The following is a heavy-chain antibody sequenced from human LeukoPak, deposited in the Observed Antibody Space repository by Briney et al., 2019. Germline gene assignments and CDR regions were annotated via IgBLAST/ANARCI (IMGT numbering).Heavy chain of an antibody. J-gene: IGHJ4*02. CDR3: ARANSYDDNGYSPELRY. D-gene: IGHD3-22*01. V-gene: IGHV1-2*02. CDR2: SDPKSGAT. Sequence: ASVQVSCKASGYTFTSYYIHWLRQAPGQGFEWMGWSDPKSGATKYEHFQGRVTMTRHTSISTAYMELNRLTSDDTAVYYCARANSYDDNGYSPELRYWGQGTLVTVSS. CDR1: GYTFTSYY.